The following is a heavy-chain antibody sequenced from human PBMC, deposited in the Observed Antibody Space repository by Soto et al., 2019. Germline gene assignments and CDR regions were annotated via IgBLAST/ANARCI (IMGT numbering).Heavy chain of an antibody. Sequence: PVGSLRLSWAASGLTFNNYAMSWVRQSTEKGLEWVSAISGSGASTYYADSVKGRFTISRDNSKNTLFLQMNSLRAEDTAVYFCAKSPSVVLVPSSLGGNNWFDPWGQGTPVTVSS. CDR2: ISGSGAST. J-gene: IGHJ5*02. CDR1: GLTFNNYA. CDR3: AKSPSVVLVPSSLGGNNWFDP. D-gene: IGHD3-10*01. V-gene: IGHV3-23*01.